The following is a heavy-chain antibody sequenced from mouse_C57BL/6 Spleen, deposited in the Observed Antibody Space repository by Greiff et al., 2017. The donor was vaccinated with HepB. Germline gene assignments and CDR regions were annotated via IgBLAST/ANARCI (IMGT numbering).Heavy chain of an antibody. V-gene: IGHV6-3*01. CDR2: IRLKSDNYAT. Sequence: EVQLQESGGGLVQPGGSMKLSCVASGFTFSNYWMNWVRQSPEKGLEWVAQIRLKSDNYATHYAESVKGRFTISRDDSKSSVYLQMNNLRAEDTGIYYCTVTGPVYFDYWGQGTTLTVSS. CDR1: GFTFSNYW. J-gene: IGHJ2*01. CDR3: TVTGPVYFDY. D-gene: IGHD4-1*01.